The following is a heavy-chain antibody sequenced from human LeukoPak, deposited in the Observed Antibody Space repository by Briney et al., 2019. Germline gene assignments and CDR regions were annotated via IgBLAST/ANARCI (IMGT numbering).Heavy chain of an antibody. CDR1: GGTFSSYA. Sequence: SVKVSCKASGGTFSSYAISWVRQAPGQGLEWMGRIIPILGIANYAQKFQGRVTITADESTSTAYMELSSLRSEDTAVYYCASDLHSFGRFDPWGQGTLVTVSS. J-gene: IGHJ5*02. V-gene: IGHV1-69*04. CDR2: IIPILGIA. D-gene: IGHD3-3*01. CDR3: ASDLHSFGRFDP.